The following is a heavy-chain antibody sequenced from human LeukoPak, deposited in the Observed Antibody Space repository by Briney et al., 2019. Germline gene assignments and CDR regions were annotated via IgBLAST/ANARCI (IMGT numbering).Heavy chain of an antibody. CDR2: ISYDGSNK. V-gene: IGHV3-30*18. D-gene: IGHD3-10*01. CDR3: AKGSGRGAFDI. CDR1: GFTFSSYA. J-gene: IGHJ3*02. Sequence: GGSLRLSCAASGFTFSSYAMCWVRQAPGKGLEWVAVISYDGSNKYYADSVKGRFTISRDNSKNTLYLQMNSLRAEDTAVYYCAKGSGRGAFDIWGQGTMVTVSS.